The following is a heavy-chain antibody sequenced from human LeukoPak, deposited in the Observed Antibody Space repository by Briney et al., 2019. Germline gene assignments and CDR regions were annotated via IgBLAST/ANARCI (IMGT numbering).Heavy chain of an antibody. J-gene: IGHJ3*02. V-gene: IGHV3-48*01. CDR1: GLTFINSA. D-gene: IGHD3-3*01. CDR2: IRGRSDTT. CDR3: ARTYDFGIGPPGDAFDN. Sequence: PGGPLSLSGAPSGLTFINSAMTWLRQAPGRGLKWIAFIRGRSDTTYYADSVQGRFTISRDNAEDSVYLQMNSPRVEDTAVYYCARTYDFGIGPPGDAFDNWGQGTLVTVFS.